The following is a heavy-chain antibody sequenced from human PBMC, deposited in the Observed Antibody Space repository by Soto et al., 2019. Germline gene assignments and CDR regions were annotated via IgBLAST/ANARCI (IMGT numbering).Heavy chain of an antibody. V-gene: IGHV2-26*01. CDR2: IFSNDEK. Sequence: QVTLKESGPVLVKPTETLTLTCTVSGFSLSNARMGVSWIRPPPGKALEWLAHIFSNDEKSYSTSLKSSLTISKDTSKSQVVRTMTNMDPVDTATYYCARNHNYDYVWGSANWFDPWGQGTLVTVSS. J-gene: IGHJ5*02. CDR3: ARNHNYDYVWGSANWFDP. D-gene: IGHD3-16*01. CDR1: GFSLSNARMG.